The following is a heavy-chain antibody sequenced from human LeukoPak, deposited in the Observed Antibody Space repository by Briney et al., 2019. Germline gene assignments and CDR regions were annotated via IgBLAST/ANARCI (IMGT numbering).Heavy chain of an antibody. CDR1: GFTFSSYA. CDR3: VRGADTGYSSDS. D-gene: IGHD3-9*01. V-gene: IGHV3-74*01. Sequence: GGSLRLSCAASGFTFSSYAMSWVRQAPGKGLVWVSRINSDGRSTNYADSVKGRFSISRDNAENTLYLQMNSLGVEDTAVYYCVRGADTGYSSDSWGQGTLVTVSS. CDR2: INSDGRST. J-gene: IGHJ4*02.